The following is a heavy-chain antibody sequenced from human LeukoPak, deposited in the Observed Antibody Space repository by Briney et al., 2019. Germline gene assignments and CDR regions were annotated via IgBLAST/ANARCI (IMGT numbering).Heavy chain of an antibody. J-gene: IGHJ4*02. CDR3: ARDLIVGATKVDY. CDR1: GFTFSSYS. Sequence: GGSLRLSCAASGFTFSSYSMNWVRQAPGKGLEWVSSISSSSSYIYYADSVKGRFTISRDNAKNSLYLQMNSLRAEDTAVYYCARDLIVGATKVDYWSQGTLVTVSS. CDR2: ISSSSSYI. D-gene: IGHD1-26*01. V-gene: IGHV3-21*01.